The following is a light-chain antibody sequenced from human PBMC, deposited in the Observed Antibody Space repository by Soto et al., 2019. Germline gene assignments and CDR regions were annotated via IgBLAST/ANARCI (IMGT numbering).Light chain of an antibody. CDR3: QSYDSRRSGVV. Sequence: QSVLTQPPSVSGAPGQRVTISCTGSSSNIGAGYDVHWYQQLPGTAPKLLIYGNSNRPSGVPDRFSGSKSGTSASLAITGLQAEDEADDYCQSYDSRRSGVVFGGGTKLTVL. V-gene: IGLV1-40*01. CDR1: SSNIGAGYD. CDR2: GNS. J-gene: IGLJ2*01.